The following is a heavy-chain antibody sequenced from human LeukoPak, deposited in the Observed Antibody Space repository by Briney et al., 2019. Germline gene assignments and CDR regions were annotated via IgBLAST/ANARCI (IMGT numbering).Heavy chain of an antibody. J-gene: IGHJ4*02. CDR3: ATCRQVLLPFES. V-gene: IGHV1-46*01. Sequence: ASVKVSCKASGYTFTSYYMHWVRQAPGQGLEWMGIINPSGGSTSYAQKFQGRVTMTRDMSTSTVYMELSSLRSEDTAIYYCATCRQVLLPFESWGQGTLVTVSS. CDR1: GYTFTSYY. D-gene: IGHD2-8*02. CDR2: INPSGGST.